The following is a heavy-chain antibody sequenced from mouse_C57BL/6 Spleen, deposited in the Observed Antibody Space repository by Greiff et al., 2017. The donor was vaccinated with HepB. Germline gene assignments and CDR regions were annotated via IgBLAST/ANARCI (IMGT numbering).Heavy chain of an antibody. J-gene: IGHJ2*01. Sequence: VQLQQSRAELVKPGASVKISCKASGYAFSSYWMNWVKQRPGKGLEWIGQIYPGDGDTNYNGKFKGKATLTADKSSSTAYMQLSSLTSEDSAVYFCARNDYYGSTLFDYWGQGTTLTVSS. CDR1: GYAFSSYW. V-gene: IGHV1-80*01. CDR2: IYPGDGDT. D-gene: IGHD1-1*01. CDR3: ARNDYYGSTLFDY.